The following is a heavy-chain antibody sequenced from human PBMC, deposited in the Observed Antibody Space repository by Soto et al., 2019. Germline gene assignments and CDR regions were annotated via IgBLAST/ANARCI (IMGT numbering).Heavy chain of an antibody. J-gene: IGHJ4*02. CDR2: IYWDGYK. Sequence: QITLKESGPTLVKPTQTLTLTCTSSGFSLSTRGVGVGWIRQPPGKALEWLALIYWDGYKHYSPSLESRLTITEDTSKNQVVLTMTNMDPVDTATYYCAHKGGGDRILDYWGQGTLVTVSS. D-gene: IGHD3-16*01. CDR1: GFSLSTRGVG. V-gene: IGHV2-5*02. CDR3: AHKGGGDRILDY.